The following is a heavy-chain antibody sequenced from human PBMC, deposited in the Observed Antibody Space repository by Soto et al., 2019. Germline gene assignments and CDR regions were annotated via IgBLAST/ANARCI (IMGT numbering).Heavy chain of an antibody. J-gene: IGHJ3*02. CDR1: GFIFTSYY. V-gene: IGHV1-46*01. CDR2: INPFDGSR. CDR3: ARTILRYFDWLLYDAFDI. D-gene: IGHD3-9*01. Sequence: GASVKVSCKASGFIFTSYYIHWVRQAPGQGLEWMGWINPFDGSRMFAQSFQGRVTMTRDTSTSTVYMEVSSLRSEDTAVYYCARTILRYFDWLLYDAFDIWGQGTRVTVAS.